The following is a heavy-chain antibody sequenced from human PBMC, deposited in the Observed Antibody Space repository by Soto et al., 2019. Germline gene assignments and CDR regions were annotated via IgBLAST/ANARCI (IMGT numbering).Heavy chain of an antibody. CDR3: AMGYSGSYYHY. D-gene: IGHD1-26*01. J-gene: IGHJ4*02. V-gene: IGHV4-59*01. CDR1: GDSISSYY. Sequence: SETLSLTCTVSGDSISSYYWSWIRQPPGKGLEWIGYIHYSGSTNYNPSLKSRVTISVDTSKNQFSLKLSSVTAADTAVYYCAMGYSGSYYHYWGQGTLVTVSS. CDR2: IHYSGST.